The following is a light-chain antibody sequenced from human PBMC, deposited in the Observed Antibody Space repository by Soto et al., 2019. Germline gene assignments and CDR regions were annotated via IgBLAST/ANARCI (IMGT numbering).Light chain of an antibody. CDR1: SSDVGGYNY. J-gene: IGLJ1*01. CDR3: SSYTLSSTPPYV. Sequence: QSVRTQPASVSGSPGQSITISCTGTSSDVGGYNYVSWYQQHPGKSPKLMIYDVSNRPSGVSNRFSGSKSGTTASLTISGLQAEDEADYYCSSYTLSSTPPYVFGTATKLTVL. CDR2: DVS. V-gene: IGLV2-14*01.